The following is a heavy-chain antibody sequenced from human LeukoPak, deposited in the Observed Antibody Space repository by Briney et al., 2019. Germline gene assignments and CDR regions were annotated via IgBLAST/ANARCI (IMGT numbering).Heavy chain of an antibody. CDR2: IYPSGAT. CDR3: ARDGDIVATIDAFDI. D-gene: IGHD5-12*01. CDR1: GGSMRSYY. J-gene: IGHJ3*02. V-gene: IGHV4-4*07. Sequence: PSETLSLTCTVSGGSMRSYYWSWIWQPAGKRLEWIGRIYPSGATNYNPSLQSRVTMSLDTSKNQFSLKMRSVTAADTAVYYCARDGDIVATIDAFDIWGQGAMVTV.